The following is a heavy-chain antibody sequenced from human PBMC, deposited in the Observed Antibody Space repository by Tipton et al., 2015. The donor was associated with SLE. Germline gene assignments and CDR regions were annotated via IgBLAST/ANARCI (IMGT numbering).Heavy chain of an antibody. V-gene: IGHV3-9*01. CDR2: ISWHGDT. J-gene: IGHJ4*02. Sequence: LSFSASGFTFDDYAMHWVRQAPGKGLEWLSGISWHGDTFYADSVKGRFTISRDNAKNSLSLQMNSLRTEDTALYFCAKDILGLGYCTGLADWGQGTLVIVSS. CDR1: GFTFDDYA. D-gene: IGHD2-8*02. CDR3: AKDILGLGYCTGLAD.